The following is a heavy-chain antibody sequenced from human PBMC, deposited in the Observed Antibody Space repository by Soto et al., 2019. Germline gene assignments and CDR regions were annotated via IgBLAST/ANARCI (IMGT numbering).Heavy chain of an antibody. CDR1: GFTFTSSA. Sequence: QMQLVQSGPEVKKPGTSVKVSCKASGFTFTSSAVQWVRQARGQRLEWIGWIVVGSGNTNYAQKFQERVTITRDMSKSTADRGRGSLRSGDTAVYYWAADPGYSGSGFYGMAVGGQGPTVTVS. J-gene: IGHJ6*02. CDR3: AADPGYSGSGFYGMAV. D-gene: IGHD6-13*01. CDR2: IVVGSGNT. V-gene: IGHV1-58*01.